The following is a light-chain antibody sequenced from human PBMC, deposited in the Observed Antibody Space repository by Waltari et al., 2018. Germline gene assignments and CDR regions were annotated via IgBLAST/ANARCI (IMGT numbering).Light chain of an antibody. CDR2: AAY. CDR1: QGISTW. CDR3: QQAKSFPGT. Sequence: DIQITQSPSSVSASVGDRVTFTCRSSQGISTWLAWYQQKPGKAPKLLIYAAYILESGDTSRFSGSGTGTDFTLTISCLQPEDFATYDCQQAKSFPGTFGGGTKVEIK. J-gene: IGKJ4*01. V-gene: IGKV1-12*01.